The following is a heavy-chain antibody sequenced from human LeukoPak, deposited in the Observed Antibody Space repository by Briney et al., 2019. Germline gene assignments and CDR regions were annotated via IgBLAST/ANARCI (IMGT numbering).Heavy chain of an antibody. CDR1: GFTFSSYA. CDR2: IRGSGGNT. V-gene: IGHV3-23*01. CDR3: AKVGKPTTGAFDI. D-gene: IGHD1-14*01. Sequence: GGSLRLSCAASGFTFSSYAMSWVRQAPGKGLEWVSLIRGSGGNTYYADSVKGRFTISRDNSKNTLHLQMNSLRAEDTAVYYCAKVGKPTTGAFDIWGQGTMVTVSS. J-gene: IGHJ3*02.